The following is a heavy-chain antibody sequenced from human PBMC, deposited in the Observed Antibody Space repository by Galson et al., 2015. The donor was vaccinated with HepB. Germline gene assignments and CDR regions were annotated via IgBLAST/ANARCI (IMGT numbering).Heavy chain of an antibody. CDR1: GFTFSSYG. CDR3: AREGRFYGSGRYCGMDV. CDR2: IWYDGSNK. V-gene: IGHV3-33*01. Sequence: SLRLSCAASGFTFSSYGMHWVRQAPGKGLEWVAVIWYDGSNKYYADSVKGRFTISRDNSKNTLYLQMNSLRAEDTAVYYCAREGRFYGSGRYCGMDVWGQGTTVTVSS. J-gene: IGHJ6*02. D-gene: IGHD3-10*01.